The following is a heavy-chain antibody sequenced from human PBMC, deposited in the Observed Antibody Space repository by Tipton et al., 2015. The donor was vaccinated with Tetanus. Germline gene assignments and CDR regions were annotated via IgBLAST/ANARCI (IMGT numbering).Heavy chain of an antibody. CDR1: GASFSDYY. CDR2: INHSGNT. Sequence: GLVKPSETLSLTCAVYGASFSDYYWSWIRQAPGKGLEWIGEINHSGNTNHNPSLKSRVTLSVDTSKNQFSLKLNSVTAADTAMYYCVTVNVPNYYHYGMDVWGQGTTVTVSS. D-gene: IGHD6-6*01. J-gene: IGHJ6*02. V-gene: IGHV4-34*01. CDR3: VTVNVPNYYHYGMDV.